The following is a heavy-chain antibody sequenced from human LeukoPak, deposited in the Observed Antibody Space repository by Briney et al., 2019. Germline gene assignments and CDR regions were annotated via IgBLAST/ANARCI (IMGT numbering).Heavy chain of an antibody. Sequence: SETLSLTCTVSGGSISRYYWSWIRQPPGKGLEWIGYKDYSWSTNYNRSLKSRVTISVDTSKNQFSLKLSSVTAADTAVYYCARVYYSSSYDYWYFDLWGRGTLVTVSS. CDR3: ARVYYSSSYDYWYFDL. V-gene: IGHV4-59*01. CDR1: GGSISRYY. CDR2: KDYSWST. D-gene: IGHD6-13*01. J-gene: IGHJ2*01.